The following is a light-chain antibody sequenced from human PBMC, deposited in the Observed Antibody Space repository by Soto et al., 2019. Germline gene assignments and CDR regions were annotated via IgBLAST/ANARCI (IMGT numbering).Light chain of an antibody. CDR2: GAS. Sequence: IPMTQSPASLSASVGDRVTITCRASQSISNYLNWYQQKPGKAPKLLIYGASSLQSGVPSRFSGSGSGTDFTLTISSLQPEDFATYYCQQSYSTPWTFGQGTKVEIK. J-gene: IGKJ1*01. V-gene: IGKV1-39*01. CDR3: QQSYSTPWT. CDR1: QSISNY.